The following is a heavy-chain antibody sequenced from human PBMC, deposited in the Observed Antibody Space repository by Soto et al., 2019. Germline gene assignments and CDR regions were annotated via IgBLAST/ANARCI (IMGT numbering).Heavy chain of an antibody. Sequence: GASVKVSCKASGYTFTSYAMHWVRQAPGQRLEWMGWINAGNGNTKYSQKFQGRVTITRDTSASTAYMELSSLRSEDTAVYYCASPNDYYDSSGYYYGMDVWGQGTTVTVSS. J-gene: IGHJ6*02. CDR3: ASPNDYYDSSGYYYGMDV. CDR1: GYTFTSYA. D-gene: IGHD3-22*01. CDR2: INAGNGNT. V-gene: IGHV1-3*01.